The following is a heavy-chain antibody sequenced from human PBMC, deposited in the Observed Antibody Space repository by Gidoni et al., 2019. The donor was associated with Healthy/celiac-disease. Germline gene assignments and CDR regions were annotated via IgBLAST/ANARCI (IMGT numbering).Heavy chain of an antibody. Sequence: QLQLQESGPGLVTPSETLSLTCTVSGGSFSRSSYYWGWLRQPPGKGLAWIGSIYYSGSTYYNPSLKSRVTISVDTSKNQFSLKLSSVTAADTAVYYCARLRYCSSTSCRPSWFDPWGQGTLVTVSS. CDR1: GGSFSRSSYY. D-gene: IGHD2-2*01. V-gene: IGHV4-39*01. CDR3: ARLRYCSSTSCRPSWFDP. CDR2: IYYSGST. J-gene: IGHJ5*02.